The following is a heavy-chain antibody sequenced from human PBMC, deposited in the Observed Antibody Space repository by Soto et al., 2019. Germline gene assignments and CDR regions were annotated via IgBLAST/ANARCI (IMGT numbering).Heavy chain of an antibody. V-gene: IGHV3-30-3*01. J-gene: IGHJ5*02. CDR1: GFTFSSYA. D-gene: IGHD6-13*01. CDR2: ISYDGSNK. CDR3: ARGYSSSWYWFDP. Sequence: QVQLVESGGGVVQPGRSLRLSCAASGFTFSSYAMHWVRQAPGKGLEWVAVISYDGSNKYYADSVKGRFTISRDNSKNTLYRQMNSLRAEDTAVYYCARGYSSSWYWFDPWGQGTLVTVSS.